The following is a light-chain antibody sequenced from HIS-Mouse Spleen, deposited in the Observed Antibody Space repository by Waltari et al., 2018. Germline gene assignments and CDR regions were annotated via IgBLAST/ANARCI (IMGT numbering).Light chain of an antibody. CDR1: KLGDKY. CDR3: QAWDSSTAV. Sequence: SYELTQPPSVSVSPGQTASITCSGDKLGDKYACWYQHKPGQSPVLVIDQDSKRPSGIPDRFSGSNSGNTATLTISGTQAMDEADYYCQAWDSSTAVFGGGTKLTVL. V-gene: IGLV3-1*01. J-gene: IGLJ2*01. CDR2: QDS.